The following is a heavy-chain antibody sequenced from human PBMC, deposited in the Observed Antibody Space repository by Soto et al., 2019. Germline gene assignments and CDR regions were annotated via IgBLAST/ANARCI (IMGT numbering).Heavy chain of an antibody. V-gene: IGHV3-64D*06. J-gene: IGHJ4*02. CDR2: ISSNGGST. Sequence: GGSLRLSCSVFGFAFSNYAMHWVRQAPGKGLQYVSSISSNGGSTYYADSVKGRFTISRDNSKNTLYLQMSSLRLEDTAVYYCVNDRDVDDWGQGSLVTVSS. CDR1: GFAFSNYA. CDR3: VNDRDVDD.